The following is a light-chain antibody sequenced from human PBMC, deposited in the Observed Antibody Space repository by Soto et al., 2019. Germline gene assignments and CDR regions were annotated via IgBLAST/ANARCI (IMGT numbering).Light chain of an antibody. V-gene: IGKV3-20*01. Sequence: EIVLTQSPGTLSLSPGERATLSCRASQSVSSSYLAWYQQKPGQAPRLLIYDASSRGTGIPDRFSGSGSGTNFIMLISSREPHDFAVDYCQQYGSSPHTFGQGTKVEIK. CDR1: QSVSSSY. CDR3: QQYGSSPHT. J-gene: IGKJ1*01. CDR2: DAS.